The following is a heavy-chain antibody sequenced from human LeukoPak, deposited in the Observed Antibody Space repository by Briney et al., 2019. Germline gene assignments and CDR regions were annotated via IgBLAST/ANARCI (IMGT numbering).Heavy chain of an antibody. Sequence: GGSLRLSCAASGFSFSTYSMNWVRQASGKGLEWVSYISSSSSSIYYADSVKGRFTISRDNAKNSLYLQMNSLRDEDTAVYYCARINMVRGVISPPDHWGQGTLVTVSS. CDR2: ISSSSSSI. D-gene: IGHD3-10*01. CDR1: GFSFSTYS. V-gene: IGHV3-48*02. J-gene: IGHJ4*02. CDR3: ARINMVRGVISPPDH.